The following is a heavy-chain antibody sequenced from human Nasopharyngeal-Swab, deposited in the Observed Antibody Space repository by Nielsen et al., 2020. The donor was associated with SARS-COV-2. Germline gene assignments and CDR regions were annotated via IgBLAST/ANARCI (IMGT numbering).Heavy chain of an antibody. D-gene: IGHD1-26*01. Sequence: ASVKVSCKASGYRFTDYYIHWVRQAPGQGLEWMGWINPNSGDTNLAQKFQGRVTMTEDTSTDTAYMELSSLRSEDTAVYYCATGNTWSYWIDYWGQGTLVTVSS. CDR1: GYRFTDYY. CDR3: ATGNTWSYWIDY. CDR2: INPNSGDT. V-gene: IGHV1-2*02. J-gene: IGHJ4*02.